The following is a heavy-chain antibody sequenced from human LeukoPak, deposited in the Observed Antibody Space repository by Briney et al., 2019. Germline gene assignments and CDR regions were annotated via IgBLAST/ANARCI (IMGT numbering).Heavy chain of an antibody. CDR2: ISSSGSTI. Sequence: PGGSLRLSCAASGFTFSSYEMNWVRQAPGKGLEWVSYISSSGSTIYYADSVKGRFTISRDNAKNSLYLQMNSLRAEDTALYYCARGVGSSWVDYDYWGQGNLVTVSS. J-gene: IGHJ4*02. D-gene: IGHD6-13*01. V-gene: IGHV3-48*03. CDR1: GFTFSSYE. CDR3: ARGVGSSWVDYDY.